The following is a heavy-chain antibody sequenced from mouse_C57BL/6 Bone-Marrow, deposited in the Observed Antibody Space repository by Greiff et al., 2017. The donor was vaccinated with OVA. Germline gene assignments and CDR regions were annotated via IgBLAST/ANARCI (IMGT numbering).Heavy chain of an antibody. J-gene: IGHJ3*01. CDR2: ISDGGSYT. CDR1: GFTFSSYA. D-gene: IGHD1-1*01. CDR3: ARGDYYGSSPWFAY. V-gene: IGHV5-4*03. Sequence: EVKLVESGGGLVKPGGSLKLSCAASGFTFSSYAMSWVRQTPEKRLEWVATISDGGSYTYYPDNVKGRFTISRDNAKNNLYLQMSHLKSEDTAMYYCARGDYYGSSPWFAYWGQGTLVTVSA.